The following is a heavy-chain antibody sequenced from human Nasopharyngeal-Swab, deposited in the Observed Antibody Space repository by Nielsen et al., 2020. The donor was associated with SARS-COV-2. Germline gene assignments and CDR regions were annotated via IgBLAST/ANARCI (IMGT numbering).Heavy chain of an antibody. J-gene: IGHJ5*02. CDR3: ATGPVVAATEWFDP. V-gene: IGHV1-18*01. Sequence: WVRQAPGQGLEWMGWISAYNGNTNYAQKFQGRVTMTEDTSTDTAYMELSSLRSEDTAVYYCATGPVVAATEWFDPWGQGTLVTVSS. D-gene: IGHD2-15*01. CDR2: ISAYNGNT.